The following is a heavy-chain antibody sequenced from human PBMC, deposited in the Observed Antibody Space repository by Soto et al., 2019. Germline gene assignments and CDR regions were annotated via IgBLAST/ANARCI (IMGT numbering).Heavy chain of an antibody. Sequence: VASVKVSCKASGYTFTSYDINWVRQATGQGLEWMGWMNPNSGNTGYAQKFQGRVTMTRNTSISTAYMELSSLRSEDTAVYYCARVKLRYFDWYASDAFDIWGQGTMVTVSS. D-gene: IGHD3-9*01. J-gene: IGHJ3*02. CDR2: MNPNSGNT. CDR1: GYTFTSYD. V-gene: IGHV1-8*01. CDR3: ARVKLRYFDWYASDAFDI.